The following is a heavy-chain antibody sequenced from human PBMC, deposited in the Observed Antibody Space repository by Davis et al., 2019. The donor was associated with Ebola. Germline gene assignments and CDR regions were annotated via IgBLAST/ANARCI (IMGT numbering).Heavy chain of an antibody. CDR3: ARDKSGYFDL. D-gene: IGHD3-10*01. V-gene: IGHV3-21*01. J-gene: IGHJ2*01. CDR1: GFTFSTYS. CDR2: ISYDSRYI. Sequence: GGSLRLSCAASGFTFSTYSINWVRQAPGKGLEWVSSISYDSRYIYYADSLKGRFTISRDNAKNSLYLQMNSLRADDTAVYYCARDKSGYFDLWGRGTLVTVSS.